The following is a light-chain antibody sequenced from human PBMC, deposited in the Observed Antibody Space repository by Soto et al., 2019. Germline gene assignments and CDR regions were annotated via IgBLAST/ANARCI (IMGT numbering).Light chain of an antibody. CDR2: YKSDSDN. J-gene: IGLJ3*02. Sequence: QSVLTQPSSLSASPGASASLTCTLRSGFDVGTYKIYWYQQRPGSPPQYLLTYKSDSDNQQGSGVPSRFSGSKDASANAGIFLISGLQSDDEADYYCVIWHGYGWVFGGGTKLTVL. CDR1: SGFDVGTYK. CDR3: VIWHGYGWV. V-gene: IGLV5-45*03.